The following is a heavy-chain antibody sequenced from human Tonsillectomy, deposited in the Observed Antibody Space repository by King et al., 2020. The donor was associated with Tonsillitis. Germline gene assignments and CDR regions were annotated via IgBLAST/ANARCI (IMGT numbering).Heavy chain of an antibody. CDR3: ARGEGSSWFDLRGIPHGSFDP. D-gene: IGHD6-13*01. CDR2: ISSSSSYI. V-gene: IGHV3-21*01. CDR1: GFTFSSYS. J-gene: IGHJ5*02. Sequence: VQLVESGGGLVKPGGSLRLSCAASGFTFSSYSMNWVRQAPGKGLEWVSSISSSSSYIYYADSVKGRVTIARDNAKNSLYLQMNSLRAEHTAVYYCARGEGSSWFDLRGIPHGSFDPWGQGTLVTVSS.